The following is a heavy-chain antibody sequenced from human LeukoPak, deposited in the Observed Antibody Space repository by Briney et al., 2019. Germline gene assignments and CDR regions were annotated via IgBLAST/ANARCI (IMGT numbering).Heavy chain of an antibody. CDR2: IDSSGST. CDR1: GGSISSRNHY. D-gene: IGHD2-8*02. V-gene: IGHV4-61*02. CDR3: ARDSGSVDAFDI. Sequence: PSETLSLTCTVSGGSISSRNHYWSWIRQPAGKGLEWIGRIDSSGSTNYNPSLKSRVTISVDTSKNQFSLRLSSVTAADTAVYYCARDSGSVDAFDIWGQGTMVTVSS. J-gene: IGHJ3*02.